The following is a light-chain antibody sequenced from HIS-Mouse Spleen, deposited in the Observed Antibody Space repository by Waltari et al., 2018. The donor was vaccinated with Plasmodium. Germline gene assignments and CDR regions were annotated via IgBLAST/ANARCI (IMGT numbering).Light chain of an antibody. CDR1: SSYVGGYNY. V-gene: IGLV2-14*03. CDR3: SSYTSSSTLV. CDR2: DVS. Sequence: QSALPQPASVSGSPGPSITISCTGTSSYVGGYNYVSWYQQHPGKAPKLMIYDVSNRPSGVSNRFSGSKSGNTASLTISGLQAEDEADYYCSSYTSSSTLVFGGGTKLTVL. J-gene: IGLJ2*01.